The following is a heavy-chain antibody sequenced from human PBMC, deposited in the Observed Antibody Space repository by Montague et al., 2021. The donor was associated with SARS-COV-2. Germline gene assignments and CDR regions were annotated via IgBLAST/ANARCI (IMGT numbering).Heavy chain of an antibody. V-gene: IGHV6-1*01. Sequence: CAISGDSVSRNSAAWNWIRQSPSKDLEWLGMTYYRSKWYNDYAVSVKSRITINPDTSKNQISLQLNSVTPEDTAVYYCARTSASSDYWGQGTLVTVSS. J-gene: IGHJ4*02. D-gene: IGHD1-26*01. CDR2: TYYRSKWYN. CDR3: ARTSASSDY. CDR1: GDSVSRNSAA.